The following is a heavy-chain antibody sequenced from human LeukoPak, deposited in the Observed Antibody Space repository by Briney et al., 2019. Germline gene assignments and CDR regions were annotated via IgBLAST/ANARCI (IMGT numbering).Heavy chain of an antibody. V-gene: IGHV4-34*01. CDR2: IKHSGST. Sequence: SETLSLTCAVSGGSFSGYYLMWLRQPPGKGLELIGEIKHSGSTNYNPSLKSRVSISVDTSKNQFSLKLNSVTGADAAVFYCGRTWIQLPDDDAFDIWGQGTMVTVSS. J-gene: IGHJ3*02. CDR1: GGSFSGYY. D-gene: IGHD5-18*01. CDR3: GRTWIQLPDDDAFDI.